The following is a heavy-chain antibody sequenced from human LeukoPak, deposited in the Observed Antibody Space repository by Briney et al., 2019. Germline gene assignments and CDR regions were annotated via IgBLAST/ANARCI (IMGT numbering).Heavy chain of an antibody. CDR1: GFTFSTYT. Sequence: PGGSLRLSCAASGFTFSTYTMNWVRQAPGKGLEWVSSISSSSSYIYYADSVKGRFSISRDNAEKSLYLQMNSLRAEDTAVYYCARDYGGYYGSWNRGDYYYYMDVWGKGTTVTVSS. D-gene: IGHD3-10*01. J-gene: IGHJ6*03. CDR3: ARDYGGYYGSWNRGDYYYYMDV. CDR2: ISSSSSYI. V-gene: IGHV3-21*01.